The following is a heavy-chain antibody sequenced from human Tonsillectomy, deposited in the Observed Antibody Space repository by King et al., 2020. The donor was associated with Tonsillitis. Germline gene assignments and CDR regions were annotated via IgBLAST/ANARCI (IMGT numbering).Heavy chain of an antibody. CDR3: ARPARIPSFFDY. CDR1: GFTFSSYE. Sequence: VQLVESGGGLVQPGGSLRLSCAASGFTFSSYEMNWVRQAPGKGLEWVSYMSSSGSIIYHADSVKGRFTISRDNAKNSLYLQMNSLRAEDTAVYYCARPARIPSFFDYWGQGTLVTVSS. D-gene: IGHD2-2*01. V-gene: IGHV3-48*03. J-gene: IGHJ4*02. CDR2: MSSSGSII.